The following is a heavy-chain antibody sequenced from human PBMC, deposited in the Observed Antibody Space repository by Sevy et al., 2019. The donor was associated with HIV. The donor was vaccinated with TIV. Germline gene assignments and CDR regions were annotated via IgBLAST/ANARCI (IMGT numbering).Heavy chain of an antibody. CDR2: ISYDGRIK. V-gene: IGHV3-30*15. J-gene: IGHJ4*02. Sequence: GGSLKLSCAASGFTFNSHGFHWVRQAPGKGLEWVALISYDGRIKYYADSVKGRFIISRDDARNTLYLQMSGLRAEDTAVYYCVREGGHTAAWSPGNFWGQGTLVTVSS. D-gene: IGHD2-15*01. CDR3: VREGGHTAAWSPGNF. CDR1: GFTFNSHG.